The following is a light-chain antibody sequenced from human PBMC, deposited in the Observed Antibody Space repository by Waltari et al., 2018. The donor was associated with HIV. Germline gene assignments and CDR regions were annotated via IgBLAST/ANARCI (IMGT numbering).Light chain of an antibody. CDR1: SSNIGAGFG. Sequence: QSVLTQPPSVSGAPGQRGTISCTGSSSNIGAGFGVHGYQQLPGTAPNLLIYGDSNRPSGVPDRFSGSKSGTSASLAITGLQSEDEADYYCQSYDSSLSTAVVFGGGTKLTVL. CDR2: GDS. CDR3: QSYDSSLSTAVV. J-gene: IGLJ2*01. V-gene: IGLV1-40*01.